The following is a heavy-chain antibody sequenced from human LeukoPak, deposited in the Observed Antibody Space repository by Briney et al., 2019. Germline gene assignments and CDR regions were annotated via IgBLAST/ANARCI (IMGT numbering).Heavy chain of an antibody. CDR1: GFTFSSYW. J-gene: IGHJ4*02. Sequence: SGGSLRLSCAASGFTFSSYWMSWVRQAPGKGLEWVANIKQDGSEKYHVDSVKGRFTISRDNAKNSLYLQMNSLRAEDTAVYYCAREPSTDYDFWSGYYMALWYFDYWGQGTLVTVSS. CDR2: IKQDGSEK. V-gene: IGHV3-7*01. D-gene: IGHD3-3*01. CDR3: AREPSTDYDFWSGYYMALWYFDY.